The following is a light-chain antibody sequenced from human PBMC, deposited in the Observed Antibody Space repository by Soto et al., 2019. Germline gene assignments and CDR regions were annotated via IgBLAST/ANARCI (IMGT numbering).Light chain of an antibody. V-gene: IGKV1-5*03. CDR3: QQYNSYSLWT. Sequence: DIQMTQSPSTLSASVGDRVTITCRASQSISSWLAWYQQKPGEAPKLLIYKASSLESGVPSRFSGSGSGTEFTLTISSLQPDDFATYYCQQYNSYSLWTFGQGTKVEIK. J-gene: IGKJ1*01. CDR2: KAS. CDR1: QSISSW.